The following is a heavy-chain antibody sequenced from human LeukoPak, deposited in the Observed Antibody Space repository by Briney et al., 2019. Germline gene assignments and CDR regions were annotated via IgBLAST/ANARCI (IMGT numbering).Heavy chain of an antibody. V-gene: IGHV3-21*01. J-gene: IGHJ3*02. D-gene: IGHD3-9*01. CDR3: ARPLYDILTGYYEAFDI. Sequence: GGSLRLSWAASGFSVSSNYMNWVRKAPGKGLEWVSTISSGGGYTYYADSVKGRFTISRDNAKNSLYLQMNSLRAEDTAVYYCARPLYDILTGYYEAFDIWGQGTMVTVSS. CDR2: ISSGGGYT. CDR1: GFSVSSNY.